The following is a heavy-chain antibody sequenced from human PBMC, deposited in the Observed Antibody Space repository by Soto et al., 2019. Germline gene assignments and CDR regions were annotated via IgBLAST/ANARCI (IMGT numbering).Heavy chain of an antibody. J-gene: IGHJ6*02. Sequence: GASVKVSCKASGYTFTSYAMHWVRQAPGQRLEWMGWINAGNGNTKYSQKFQGRVTITRDTSASTAYMELSSLRSEDTAVYYCAGRNIAALDYYYYGMDIWGQGTTVTVSS. D-gene: IGHD6-13*01. CDR1: GYTFTSYA. CDR2: INAGNGNT. V-gene: IGHV1-3*01. CDR3: AGRNIAALDYYYYGMDI.